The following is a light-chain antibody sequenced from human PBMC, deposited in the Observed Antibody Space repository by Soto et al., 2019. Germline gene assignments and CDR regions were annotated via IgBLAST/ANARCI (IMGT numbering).Light chain of an antibody. Sequence: QLTQSPSSLSASVGDRVTITCRASQGIASYLAWYQQKPGQAPNLLIYAASTLQSGVPSRFSGSGSGTDFTLTISSLQPEDFATYYCPQLNSYPLTFGGGTQVEI. CDR1: QGIASY. CDR2: AAS. J-gene: IGKJ4*01. CDR3: PQLNSYPLT. V-gene: IGKV1-9*01.